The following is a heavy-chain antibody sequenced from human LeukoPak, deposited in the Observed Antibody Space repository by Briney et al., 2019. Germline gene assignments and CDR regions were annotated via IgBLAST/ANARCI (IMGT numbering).Heavy chain of an antibody. CDR3: ARNTGIAAVGNPFYYFYYYMDV. CDR1: GASISSGGYY. J-gene: IGHJ6*03. CDR2: IYDSGST. Sequence: SQTLSLTCTVSGASISSGGYYWSWIRQYPGKGLEWIGCIYDSGSTFYTPSLKSRVSISLDTSKNQFSLRVISVTAADTAVYFCARNTGIAAVGNPFYYFYYYMDVWGKGTTVTVSS. V-gene: IGHV4-31*03. D-gene: IGHD6-13*01.